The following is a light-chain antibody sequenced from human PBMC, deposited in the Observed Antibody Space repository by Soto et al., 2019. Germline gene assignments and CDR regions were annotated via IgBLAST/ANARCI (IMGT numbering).Light chain of an antibody. V-gene: IGLV1-44*01. J-gene: IGLJ1*01. Sequence: QSVLTQPPSASGTPGQRVTISCSGSSSSIGANRVSWYQQVPRTAPKLLIYGDDRRPSGVPDRFSGSKSGTSASLAISGLQSEDEAEYYCASWDDSLDVLVFGTGTKVTV. CDR2: GDD. CDR1: SSSIGANR. CDR3: ASWDDSLDVLV.